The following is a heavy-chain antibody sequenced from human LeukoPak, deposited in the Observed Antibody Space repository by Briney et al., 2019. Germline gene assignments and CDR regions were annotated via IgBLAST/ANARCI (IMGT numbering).Heavy chain of an antibody. CDR2: INHSGST. D-gene: IGHD6-13*01. Sequence: SSETLSLTCAVYGGSFSGYYWSWIRQPPGKGLEWIGEINHSGSTNYNPSLKSRVTISVDTSKNQFSLKLSSVTAADTAVYYCARGVYIAAAQYAYWGQGTLVTVSS. J-gene: IGHJ4*02. CDR3: ARGVYIAAAQYAY. V-gene: IGHV4-34*01. CDR1: GGSFSGYY.